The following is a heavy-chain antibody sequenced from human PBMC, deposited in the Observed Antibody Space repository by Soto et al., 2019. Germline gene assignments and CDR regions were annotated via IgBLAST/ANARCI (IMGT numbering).Heavy chain of an antibody. V-gene: IGHV3-23*01. J-gene: IGHJ4*02. CDR3: AKEGSGSYYGETSFDY. Sequence: GGSLRLSCAASGFTFSSYAMSWVRQAPGKGLEWVSAISGSGGSTYYADSVKGRFTISRDNSKNTLYLQMNSLRAEDTAVYYCAKEGSGSYYGETSFDYWGQGTLVTVSS. CDR1: GFTFSSYA. CDR2: ISGSGGST. D-gene: IGHD3-10*01.